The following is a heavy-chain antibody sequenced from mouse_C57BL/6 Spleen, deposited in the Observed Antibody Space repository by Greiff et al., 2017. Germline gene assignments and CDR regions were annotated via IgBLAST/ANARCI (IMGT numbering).Heavy chain of an antibody. CDR3: ARSGLDY. J-gene: IGHJ2*01. Sequence: QVQLQQPGAELVKPGASVKLSCKASGYTFTSYWMQWVKQRPGQGLEWIGEIDPSDSYTNYNQKFKGKATLTVDTSSSTAYMQLSSLTSEDSAVYYCARSGLDYWGQGTTRTVSS. V-gene: IGHV1-50*01. CDR1: GYTFTSYW. CDR2: IDPSDSYT. D-gene: IGHD3-1*01.